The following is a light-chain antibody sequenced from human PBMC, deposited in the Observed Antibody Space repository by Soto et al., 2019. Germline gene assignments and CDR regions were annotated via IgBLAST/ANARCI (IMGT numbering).Light chain of an antibody. Sequence: EIVLTQSPATLSLSPGERATLSCRASQSVSSDLAWYQQKPGQAPRLLIYGGSSRATGIPVRFSGSGSEPDFTLTITRLEPEDFAVYYCQQYSSSRTFGQGTKVDI. CDR3: QQYSSSRT. CDR2: GGS. V-gene: IGKV3-20*01. J-gene: IGKJ1*01. CDR1: QSVSSD.